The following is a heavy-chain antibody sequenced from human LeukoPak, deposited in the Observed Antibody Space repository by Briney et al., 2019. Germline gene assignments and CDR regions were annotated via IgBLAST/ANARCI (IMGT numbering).Heavy chain of an antibody. V-gene: IGHV3-21*04. D-gene: IGHD4-17*01. Sequence: PGGPLRLSCAASGFTFSSYSMNWVRQAPGKGLEWVSSISSSSSYIYYADSVKGRFTISRDNSKNTLYLQMDSLRAEDTAVYYCAKERDGDYHNRYYDYWGQGTPVTVSS. CDR3: AKERDGDYHNRYYDY. J-gene: IGHJ4*02. CDR2: ISSSSSYI. CDR1: GFTFSSYS.